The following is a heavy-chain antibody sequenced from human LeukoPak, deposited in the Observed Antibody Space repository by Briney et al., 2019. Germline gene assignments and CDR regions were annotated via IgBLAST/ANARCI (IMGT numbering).Heavy chain of an antibody. CDR2: IKQDGSEK. CDR3: ARGRVYGGNPGGY. CDR1: GFTFSSYW. D-gene: IGHD4-23*01. V-gene: IGHV3-7*01. J-gene: IGHJ4*02. Sequence: PGGSLRLSCAASGFTFSSYWMSWVRRAPGRGLEWVANIKQDGSEKYYVDSVKGRFTISRDNAKNSLYLQMNSLRAEDTAVYYCARGRVYGGNPGGYWGQGTLVTVSS.